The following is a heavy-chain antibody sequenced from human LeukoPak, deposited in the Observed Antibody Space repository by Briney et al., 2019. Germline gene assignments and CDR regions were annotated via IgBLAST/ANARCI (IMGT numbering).Heavy chain of an antibody. CDR1: GFTFSSYW. D-gene: IGHD3-9*01. CDR2: IKQDGSEK. Sequence: GGSLGLSCAASGFTFSSYWMSWVRQAPGKGLEWVANIKQDGSEKYYVDSVKGRFTISRDNAKNSLCLQMNSLRAEDTAVYYCARENYDILTGYYRGLYYFDYWGQGTLVTVSS. J-gene: IGHJ4*02. V-gene: IGHV3-7*01. CDR3: ARENYDILTGYYRGLYYFDY.